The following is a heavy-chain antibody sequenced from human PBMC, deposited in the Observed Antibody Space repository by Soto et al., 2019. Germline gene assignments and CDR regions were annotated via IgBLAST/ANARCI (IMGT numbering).Heavy chain of an antibody. CDR3: ASPPNYYDSSGYIRDY. CDR2: IYYSGST. Sequence: SETLSLTCTVSGGSISSSSYYWGWIRQPPGKGLEWIGSIYYSGSTYYNPSLKSRVTISVDTSKNQFSLKLSSVTAADTAVYYCASPPNYYDSSGYIRDYWGQGTLVTSPQ. J-gene: IGHJ4*02. V-gene: IGHV4-39*01. D-gene: IGHD3-22*01. CDR1: GGSISSSSYY.